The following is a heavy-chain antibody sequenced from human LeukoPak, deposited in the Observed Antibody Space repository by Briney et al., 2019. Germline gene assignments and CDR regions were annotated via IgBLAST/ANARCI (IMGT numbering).Heavy chain of an antibody. CDR2: INHSGST. CDR3: ARTGRILDWFDP. CDR1: GGSFSGYY. J-gene: IGHJ5*02. D-gene: IGHD2-15*01. Sequence: SETLSLTCAVYGGSFSGYYWSWIRQPPGKGLAWIGEINHSGSTNYNPSLKSRVTISVDTSKNQFSLKLRSVTAADTAVYYCARTGRILDWFDPWGQGTLVTVSS. V-gene: IGHV4-34*01.